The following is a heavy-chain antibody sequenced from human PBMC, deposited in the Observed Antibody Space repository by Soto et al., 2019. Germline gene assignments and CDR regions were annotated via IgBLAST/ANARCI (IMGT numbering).Heavy chain of an antibody. D-gene: IGHD3-22*01. CDR2: ISGGGGSTI. J-gene: IGHJ4*02. Sequence: GGSLRLSCAASGFTFSDYYMSWIRQAPGKGLEWVSYISGGGGSTIQYADSVKGRLTISRDNAKSSLYLQINSLRAEDTAVYYCARVRGYYDSSGFDFWGQGTLVTVSS. V-gene: IGHV3-11*01. CDR1: GFTFSDYY. CDR3: ARVRGYYDSSGFDF.